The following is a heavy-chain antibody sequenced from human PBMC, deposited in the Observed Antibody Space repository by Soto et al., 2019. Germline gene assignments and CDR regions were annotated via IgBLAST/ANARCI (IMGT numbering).Heavy chain of an antibody. CDR3: ARGGTRSADLPTY. J-gene: IGHJ4*02. CDR2: IYSSGSA. Sequence: VRLQESGPGLVEPSETLSLTCSVSGDSINNYYWSWIRQPAGKGLEWIGRIYSSGSANYYPSLKTRGTMSVDTSKNQVFLSVTSVTAADTAVYFCARGGTRSADLPTYWGQGIQVIVSS. V-gene: IGHV4-4*07. CDR1: GDSINNYY. D-gene: IGHD1-1*01.